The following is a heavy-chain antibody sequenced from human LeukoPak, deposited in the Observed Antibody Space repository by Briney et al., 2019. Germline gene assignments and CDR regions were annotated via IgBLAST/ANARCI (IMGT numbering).Heavy chain of an antibody. J-gene: IGHJ4*02. D-gene: IGHD3-10*01. Sequence: PSETLSLTCTVSGGSISSYYWSWIRQPPGKGLEWIGSIYYSGSTYYNPSLKGRVTISVDTSKNQFSLKLNSVTATDTAVYYCARHYGPWGQGTLVTVSS. CDR2: IYYSGST. CDR3: ARHYGP. CDR1: GGSISSYY. V-gene: IGHV4-59*08.